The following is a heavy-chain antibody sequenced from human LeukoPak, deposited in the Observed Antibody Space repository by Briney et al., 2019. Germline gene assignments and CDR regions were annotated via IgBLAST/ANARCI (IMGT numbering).Heavy chain of an antibody. D-gene: IGHD5-18*01. CDR2: IYNSGST. V-gene: IGHV4-61*02. J-gene: IGHJ3*02. CDR3: ARVGRGYSYLDAFDI. Sequence: SETLSLTCTVSGDSISSGSYYWSWIRQPAGKGLEWIGRIYNSGSTNYNPSLKSRVTISVDTSKNQFSLKLSSVTAADTAVYYCARVGRGYSYLDAFDIWGQGTMVTVSS. CDR1: GDSISSGSYY.